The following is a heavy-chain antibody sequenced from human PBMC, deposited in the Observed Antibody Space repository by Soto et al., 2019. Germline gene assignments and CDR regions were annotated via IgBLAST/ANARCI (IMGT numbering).Heavy chain of an antibody. CDR3: ARGRPQKGGYCSSTSCYSYYYYYMDV. CDR1: GGSISSYY. CDR2: IYYSGST. Sequence: QVQLQESGLVLVKPSETLSLTCTVSGGSISSYYWSWIRQPPGKGLEWIGYIYYSGSTNYNPSLKSRVTISVDTSKNQFSLKLSSVTAADTAVYYCARGRPQKGGYCSSTSCYSYYYYYMDVWGKGTTVTVSS. J-gene: IGHJ6*03. D-gene: IGHD2-2*01. V-gene: IGHV4-59*01.